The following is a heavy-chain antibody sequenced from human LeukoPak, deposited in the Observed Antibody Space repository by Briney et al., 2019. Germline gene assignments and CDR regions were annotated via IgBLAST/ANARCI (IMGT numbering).Heavy chain of an antibody. CDR2: ISYDGNNK. CDR3: AKDGARGYFDY. V-gene: IGHV3-30*18. CDR1: GFTFSSYG. J-gene: IGHJ4*02. D-gene: IGHD1-26*01. Sequence: GGSLRLSCAASGFTFSSYGMHWVRQAPGKGLEWVAVISYDGNNKYYADSVKGRFTISRDNSKNTLYLQMNSLRAEDTAVYYCAKDGARGYFDYWGQGTLVTVSS.